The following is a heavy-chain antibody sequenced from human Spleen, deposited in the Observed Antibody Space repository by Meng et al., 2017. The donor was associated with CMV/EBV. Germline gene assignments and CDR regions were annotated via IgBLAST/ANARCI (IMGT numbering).Heavy chain of an antibody. CDR1: GFTFSSYS. CDR2: ISSSSSYI. Sequence: GGSLRLSCAASGFTFSSYSMNWVRQAPGKGLEWVSSISSSSSYIYYADSVKGRFTISRDNAKNSLYLQMNSLRAEDTAVYYCAKDMAPYCGGGSCYSHLDSWGQGTLVTVSS. V-gene: IGHV3-21*01. CDR3: AKDMAPYCGGGSCYSHLDS. J-gene: IGHJ4*02. D-gene: IGHD2-15*01.